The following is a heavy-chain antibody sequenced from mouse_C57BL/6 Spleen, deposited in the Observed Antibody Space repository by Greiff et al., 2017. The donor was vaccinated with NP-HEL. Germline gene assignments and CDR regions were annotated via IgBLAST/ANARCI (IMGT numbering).Heavy chain of an antibody. CDR3: ARAPFYYGSNFDV. D-gene: IGHD1-1*01. CDR1: GYTFTSYW. Sequence: VKLQQPGAELVKPGASVKMSCKASGYTFTSYWITWVKQRPGQGLEWIGDIYPGSGSTNYNEKFKSKATLTVDTSSSTAYMQLSSLTSEDSAVYYCARAPFYYGSNFDVWGTGTTVTVSS. V-gene: IGHV1-55*01. CDR2: IYPGSGST. J-gene: IGHJ1*03.